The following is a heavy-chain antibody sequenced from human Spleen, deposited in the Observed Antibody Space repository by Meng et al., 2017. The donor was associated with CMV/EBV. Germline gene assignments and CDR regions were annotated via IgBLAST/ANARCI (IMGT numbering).Heavy chain of an antibody. Sequence: CAFYGGSLSEYYWSWIRQPPGKGLEWIGEINHSGSTNYNPSLKSRVTISVDTSKNQFSLKLSSVTAADTAVYYCARATPGGSYALDYWGQGTLVTVSS. J-gene: IGHJ4*02. CDR1: GGSLSEYY. V-gene: IGHV4-34*01. CDR3: ARATPGGSYALDY. CDR2: INHSGST. D-gene: IGHD1-26*01.